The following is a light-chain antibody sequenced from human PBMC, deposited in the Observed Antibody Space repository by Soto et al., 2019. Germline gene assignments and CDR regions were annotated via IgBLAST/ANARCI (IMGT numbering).Light chain of an antibody. CDR1: QSVSSN. J-gene: IGKJ1*01. CDR3: QQYNNWPQT. CDR2: GAS. Sequence: EMVMTQSPATLSVSPGERATLSCRASQSVSSNLVWYQQKPGQAPRLLIYGASTRATGIPARFSGSGSGTEFTLTISSLQSEDFAVYYCQQYNNWPQTFGQGTKVEIK. V-gene: IGKV3-15*01.